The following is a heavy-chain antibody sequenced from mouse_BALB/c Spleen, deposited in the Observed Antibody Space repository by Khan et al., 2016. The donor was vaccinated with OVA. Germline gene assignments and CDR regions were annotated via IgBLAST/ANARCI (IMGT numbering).Heavy chain of an antibody. J-gene: IGHJ2*01. CDR1: GFTFSSYG. Sequence: EVHLVESGGGLVQPGGSLKLSCAASGFTFSSYGMSWVHQTPDKRLELVATINSNGGSTYYPDSVKGRFTISRANAKNTLYLQMSSLKSEATARYYCARMARTINWGQGTTLTVSS. CDR3: ARMARTIN. V-gene: IGHV5-6-3*01. CDR2: INSNGGST.